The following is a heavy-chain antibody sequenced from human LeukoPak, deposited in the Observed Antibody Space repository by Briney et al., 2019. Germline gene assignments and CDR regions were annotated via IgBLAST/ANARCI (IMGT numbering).Heavy chain of an antibody. CDR1: GYTFTRNY. CDR2: INPDTGGT. D-gene: IGHD4-17*01. V-gene: IGHV1-2*02. Sequence: GASVKVSCKASGYTFTRNYRHWVRQAPGQGLEWMGWINPDTGGTSFAQKFQGSVTLTRDTSITTAYLELTRLRSDDTAVYYCARISYGDYYFDYWGQGTLVTVSS. CDR3: ARISYGDYYFDY. J-gene: IGHJ4*02.